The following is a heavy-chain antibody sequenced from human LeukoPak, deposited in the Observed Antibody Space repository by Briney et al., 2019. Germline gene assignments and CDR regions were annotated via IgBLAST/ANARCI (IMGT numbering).Heavy chain of an antibody. CDR2: INPTSGYP. J-gene: IGHJ4*02. Sequence: GASVKVSCKASVYTFTGYYMHWVRQAPGQGLEWMGLINPTSGYPSYAQKFQGRVTMTGDTSTSTVYMDVSSLRSEDTAIYYCARVAAYDLDYWGQGSLVTVSS. CDR3: ARVAAYDLDY. V-gene: IGHV1-46*01. D-gene: IGHD3-22*01. CDR1: VYTFTGYY.